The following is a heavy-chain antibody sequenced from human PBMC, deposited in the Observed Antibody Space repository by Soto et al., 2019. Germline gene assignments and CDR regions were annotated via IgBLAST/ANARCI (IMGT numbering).Heavy chain of an antibody. CDR3: ATVKCSTSCYANYYYYMDV. CDR2: ISGSGGGGST. D-gene: IGHD2-2*01. Sequence: GSLRLSCAASGFTFSSYAMSWVRQAPGKGLEWVSAISGSGGGGSTYYADSVKGRFTISRDNSKNTLYLQMSSLTAEDTAVYYCATVKCSTSCYANYYYYMDVWGTGTTVTAP. CDR1: GFTFSSYA. J-gene: IGHJ6*03. V-gene: IGHV3-23*01.